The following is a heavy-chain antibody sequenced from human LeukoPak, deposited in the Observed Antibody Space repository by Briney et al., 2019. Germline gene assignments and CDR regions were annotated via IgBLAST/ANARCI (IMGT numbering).Heavy chain of an antibody. CDR3: ARGYCSGGSCNWFDP. J-gene: IGHJ5*02. D-gene: IGHD2-15*01. V-gene: IGHV5-51*01. CDR2: IYPGDSDT. CDR1: GYSFTNYW. Sequence: GESLKISCKASGYSFTNYWIGWVRQMPGKGLEWVGIIYPGDSDTRYSPSFQGQVTISADKSITTAYLQWSSLKASDTAMYYCARGYCSGGSCNWFDPWGQGTLVTVSS.